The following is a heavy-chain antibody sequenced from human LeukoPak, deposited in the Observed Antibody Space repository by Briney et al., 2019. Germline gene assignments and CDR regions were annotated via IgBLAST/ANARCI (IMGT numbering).Heavy chain of an antibody. D-gene: IGHD4-23*01. Sequence: PSETLSLTCTVPGGSISGYYWSWIRQPPGKGLEWIAYIHFSGSTSYNPSLRCRVTISVDTSKNQFSLNLRSVTAADTAVYYCARDGDGGNLFDYWAREPWSPSPQ. CDR1: GGSISGYY. J-gene: IGHJ4*02. V-gene: IGHV4-59*01. CDR2: IHFSGST. CDR3: ARDGDGGNLFDY.